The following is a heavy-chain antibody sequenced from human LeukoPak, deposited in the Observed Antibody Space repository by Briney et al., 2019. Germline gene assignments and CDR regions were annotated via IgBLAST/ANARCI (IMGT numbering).Heavy chain of an antibody. J-gene: IGHJ4*02. D-gene: IGHD6-6*01. CDR3: ARDSLSAAPYYFDY. CDR1: RYTFTSSG. CDR2: ISAYNGNT. Sequence: ASVKVSCKASRYTFTSSGLSWVRQAPGHRREGLGWISAYNGNTNYAQKLQGRVTRTTDTSTSTAYMELRSLRSDDTAVYYCARDSLSAAPYYFDYWGQGTLVTVSS. V-gene: IGHV1-18*01.